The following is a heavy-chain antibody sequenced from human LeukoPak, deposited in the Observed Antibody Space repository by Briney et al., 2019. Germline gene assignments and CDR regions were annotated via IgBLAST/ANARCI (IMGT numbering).Heavy chain of an antibody. V-gene: IGHV3-9*01. D-gene: IGHD3/OR15-3a*01. Sequence: GGSLRLSCAASGFIFENYAMHWVRQAPGKGLEWVSGISLNSGRIGYADSVKGRFTTSRDNAKNSLYLQMNSLRTEDTALYYCAKDNGFFFGAFDIWGQGTLVTVSS. CDR1: GFIFENYA. CDR2: ISLNSGRI. J-gene: IGHJ3*02. CDR3: AKDNGFFFGAFDI.